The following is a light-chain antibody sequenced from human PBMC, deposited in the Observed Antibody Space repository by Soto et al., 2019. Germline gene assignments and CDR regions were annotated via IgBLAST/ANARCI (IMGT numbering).Light chain of an antibody. CDR3: QQRSNWPPS. V-gene: IGKV3-11*01. J-gene: IGKJ1*01. Sequence: IVLTQAPPTLSFSPGERATLSYRTSQSVSSYLAWYQQKPGQATRVIIYDASNRATGMPARFSGSGSGTDFTLTISSLDPEDFAVYYCQQRSNWPPSFGQGTKVDIK. CDR1: QSVSSY. CDR2: DAS.